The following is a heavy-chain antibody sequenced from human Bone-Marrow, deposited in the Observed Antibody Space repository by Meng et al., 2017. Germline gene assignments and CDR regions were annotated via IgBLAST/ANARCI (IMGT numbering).Heavy chain of an antibody. V-gene: IGHV3-23*01. CDR2: ISRSSTLT. Sequence: GESQKISCAASGFTFSDEAMAWVRQAPGKGLEFISFISRSSTLTYDADSVKGRFTVSRDNSKNTLFLQMNSLKVDDTAMYYCAKDGSGSGTYRAFDSWGQGVLVTVSS. J-gene: IGHJ4*02. CDR3: AKDGSGSGTYRAFDS. D-gene: IGHD3-10*01. CDR1: GFTFSDEA.